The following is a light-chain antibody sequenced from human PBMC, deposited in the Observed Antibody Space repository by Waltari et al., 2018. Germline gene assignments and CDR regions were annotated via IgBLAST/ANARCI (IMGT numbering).Light chain of an antibody. Sequence: QSALTQPASVSGSPGQSITISCTGTNSDLGSYNHASWYQQHPGKAPKLMIFEVTKRPSGVPNRFSGSKSGNTASLTISGLQAEDEADYYCCSYAGRITFVVFGGGTKLTVL. CDR1: NSDLGSYNH. V-gene: IGLV2-23*02. CDR3: CSYAGRITFVV. CDR2: EVT. J-gene: IGLJ2*01.